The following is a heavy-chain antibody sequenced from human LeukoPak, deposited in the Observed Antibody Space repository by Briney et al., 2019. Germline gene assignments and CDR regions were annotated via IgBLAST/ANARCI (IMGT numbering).Heavy chain of an antibody. CDR2: TSGGGGST. V-gene: IGHV3-23*01. Sequence: GGSLRLSCAASGFVFSSYAMTWVRQTPGKGLEWVSDTSGGGGSTYYADSVKGRFTISRDNSKNTLYLQMNSLRAEDTAVYYCAKAQWHFWSGYYYWGQGTLVTVSS. CDR3: AKAQWHFWSGYYY. J-gene: IGHJ4*02. D-gene: IGHD3-3*02. CDR1: GFVFSSYA.